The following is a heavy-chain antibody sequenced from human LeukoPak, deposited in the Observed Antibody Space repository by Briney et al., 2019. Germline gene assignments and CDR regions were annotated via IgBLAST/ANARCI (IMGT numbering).Heavy chain of an antibody. Sequence: GGSLRLSCAASGFTFSNYAMNWVRQAPGKGLEGVSSISGSSSYINYAASVKGRFTISRDNANNSVYLQMNTLRAEDSAVYYCARERAAGISSDYFDYWGQGALVTVSS. J-gene: IGHJ4*02. CDR3: ARERAAGISSDYFDY. CDR1: GFTFSNYA. D-gene: IGHD3-22*01. V-gene: IGHV3-21*01. CDR2: ISGSSSYI.